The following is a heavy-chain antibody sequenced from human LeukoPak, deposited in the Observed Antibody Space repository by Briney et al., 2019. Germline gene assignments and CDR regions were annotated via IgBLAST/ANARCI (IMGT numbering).Heavy chain of an antibody. CDR2: INHSGST. D-gene: IGHD6-19*01. V-gene: IGHV4-34*01. CDR3: ARPYSSGWYGVFHI. CDR1: GGSFSGYY. Sequence: SETLSLTCAVYGGSFSGYYWSWIRQPPGKGLEWIGEINHSGSTNYNPSLKSRVTISVDTSKNQFSLRLSSVTAADTAVYYCARPYSSGWYGVFHIWGQGTMVTVSS. J-gene: IGHJ3*02.